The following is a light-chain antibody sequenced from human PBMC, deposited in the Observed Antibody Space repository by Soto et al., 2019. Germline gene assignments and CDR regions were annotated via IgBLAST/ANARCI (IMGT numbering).Light chain of an antibody. Sequence: DIQMTQSPSTLSASVGDRITITCRASQNISTWLAWYQQKPGRAPKFLIYEASSLQSGVPSRFSGSGSGTDFSLTISSLQPDDFATYYCQQYNADSRTFGQGTKVEI. V-gene: IGKV1-5*03. CDR3: QQYNADSRT. CDR2: EAS. J-gene: IGKJ1*01. CDR1: QNISTW.